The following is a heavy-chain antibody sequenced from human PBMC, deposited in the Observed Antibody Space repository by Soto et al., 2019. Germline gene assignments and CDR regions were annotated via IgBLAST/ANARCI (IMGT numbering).Heavy chain of an antibody. V-gene: IGHV4-30-4*01. CDR1: GGFISNGDYH. Sequence: KPSETLSLTCTVSGGFISNGDYHWSWIRQPPGKGLEWIGYTYPSGSTYYNASLRSRVTISIDASKNQFSLKLNSVTAADTAVYYCAREGGYDSPHGCWGQGTLVTVS. CDR3: AREGGYDSPHGC. D-gene: IGHD5-12*01. CDR2: TYPSGST. J-gene: IGHJ4*02.